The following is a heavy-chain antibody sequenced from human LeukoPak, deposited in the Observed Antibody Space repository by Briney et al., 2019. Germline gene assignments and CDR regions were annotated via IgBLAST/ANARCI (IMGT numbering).Heavy chain of an antibody. CDR1: GFTFSSYA. J-gene: IGHJ6*02. V-gene: IGHV3-23*01. Sequence: GGSLRLSCAASGFTFSSYAMSWVRQAPGKGLEWVSAISGSGGSTYYADSVKGRFTISRDNSKNTLYLQMNSLRAEDTAVYYCAKKSIAAAGISAGIPYYYYGMDVWGQGTTVTVSS. CDR3: AKKSIAAAGISAGIPYYYYGMDV. D-gene: IGHD6-13*01. CDR2: ISGSGGST.